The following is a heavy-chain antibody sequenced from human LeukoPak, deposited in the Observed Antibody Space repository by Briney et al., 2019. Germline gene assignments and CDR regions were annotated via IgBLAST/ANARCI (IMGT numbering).Heavy chain of an antibody. V-gene: IGHV4-4*02. CDR2: IYHSGST. Sequence: GTLSLTCGVSGGSISSSNWWSWVRQPPGKGLEWIGEIYHSGSTNYNPSLKSRVIISVDKSKNQFSLKVYSVTAADTAVYYCARREGELRYFDWLTPRDWGQGTLVTVSS. D-gene: IGHD3-9*01. CDR3: ARREGELRYFDWLTPRD. J-gene: IGHJ4*02. CDR1: GGSISSSNW.